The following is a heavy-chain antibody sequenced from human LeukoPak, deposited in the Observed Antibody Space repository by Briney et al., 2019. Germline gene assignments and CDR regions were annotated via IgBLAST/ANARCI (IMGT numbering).Heavy chain of an antibody. CDR1: GFTLSSYE. Sequence: GGSLRLSCTVSGFTLSSYEMSWIRQAPGKGLEWVSSIDYSGGSSYYADSVKGRFTISRDDSKNTSYLQMNSLRAEDTAVYYCAKDLLARPDYWGQGTLVTVSS. CDR2: IDYSGGSS. CDR3: AKDLLARPDY. V-gene: IGHV3-23*01. D-gene: IGHD2/OR15-2a*01. J-gene: IGHJ4*02.